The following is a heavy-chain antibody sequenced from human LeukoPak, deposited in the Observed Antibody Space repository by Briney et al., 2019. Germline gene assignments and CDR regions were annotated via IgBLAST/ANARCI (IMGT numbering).Heavy chain of an antibody. J-gene: IGHJ4*02. D-gene: IGHD6-19*01. Sequence: PGGSLRLSCAASGFTFDDYGMSWVRQAPGKGLEWVSGINWNGGSTGYADSVKGRFTISRDNAKNTLYLQMNSLRAEDTAVYYCAGGWYDYFDYWGQGTLVTVSS. CDR1: GFTFDDYG. V-gene: IGHV3-20*04. CDR3: AGGWYDYFDY. CDR2: INWNGGST.